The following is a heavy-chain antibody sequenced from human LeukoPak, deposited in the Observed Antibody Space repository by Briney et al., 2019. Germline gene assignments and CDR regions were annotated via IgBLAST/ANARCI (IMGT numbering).Heavy chain of an antibody. D-gene: IGHD4-17*01. CDR3: AREHGDTAFDY. V-gene: IGHV1-18*01. Sequence: GASVKVSCKASGYTFTSYGISWVRQAPGQGLEWMGWISAYNGNTNYAQKLQGRVTMTRDTSTSTVYMELSSLRSEDTAVYYCAREHGDTAFDYWGQGTLVTVSS. J-gene: IGHJ4*02. CDR1: GYTFTSYG. CDR2: ISAYNGNT.